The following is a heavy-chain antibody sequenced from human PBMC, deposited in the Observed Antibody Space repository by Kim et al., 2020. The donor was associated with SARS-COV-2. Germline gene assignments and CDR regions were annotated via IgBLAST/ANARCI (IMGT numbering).Heavy chain of an antibody. J-gene: IGHJ6*02. CDR1: GFTFSSYG. Sequence: GGSLRLSCAASGFTFSSYGMHWVRQAPGKGLEWVAVIWYDGSNKYYADSVKGRFTISRDNSKNTLYLQMNSLRAEDTAVYYCARAPVLMVYAIRPDLTHYGMDVWGQGTTVTVSS. CDR3: ARAPVLMVYAIRPDLTHYGMDV. CDR2: IWYDGSNK. V-gene: IGHV3-33*01. D-gene: IGHD2-8*01.